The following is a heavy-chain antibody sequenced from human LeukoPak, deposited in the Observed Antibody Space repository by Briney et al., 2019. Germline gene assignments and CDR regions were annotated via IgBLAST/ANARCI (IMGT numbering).Heavy chain of an antibody. D-gene: IGHD6-19*01. CDR2: IYYSVRT. J-gene: IGHJ4*02. V-gene: IGHV4-31*03. CDR3: ARRDSSGWQGRWAFDY. CDR1: GGSISSGGYY. Sequence: SETLSLTCTVSGGSISSGGYYWSWIRQHPGKGLECIGYIYYSVRTYYNPSRKSRVTISVDTPKNQFSLKLSSVTAADTAVYYCARRDSSGWQGRWAFDYWGQGTLVTVSS.